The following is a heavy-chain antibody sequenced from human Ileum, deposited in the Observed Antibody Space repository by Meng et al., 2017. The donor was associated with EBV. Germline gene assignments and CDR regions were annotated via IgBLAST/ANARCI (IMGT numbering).Heavy chain of an antibody. CDR1: GGSFSSRNW. J-gene: IGHJ4*02. D-gene: IGHD6-19*01. Sequence: VHLQDSGPELVTPSGPLSPLSTVSGGSFSSRNWRSWVRQPPGKGLECIGKIYHSVSTYYNPSRKSRVTISVDKSKNQFSLKLSSVTAADTAVYYCAIFPPPVKQCLVTDYWGQGTLVTVSS. V-gene: IGHV4-4*02. CDR3: AIFPPPVKQCLVTDY. CDR2: IYHSVST.